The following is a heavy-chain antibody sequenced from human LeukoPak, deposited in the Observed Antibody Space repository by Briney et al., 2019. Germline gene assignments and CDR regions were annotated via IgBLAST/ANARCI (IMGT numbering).Heavy chain of an antibody. CDR1: GGSLSSYY. J-gene: IGHJ3*02. CDR2: ICYTGTP. V-gene: IGHV4-59*01. D-gene: IGHD2/OR15-2a*01. CDR3: GRVKATVTSFDI. Sequence: PSETLSLTCTVSGGSLSSYYGSWIRQSPGKGLEWIANICYTGTPYYNPSLQSRVTISVDMSKKQFSLKLSTVTAADTAVYYCGRVKATVTSFDIWGQGTMVTVSS.